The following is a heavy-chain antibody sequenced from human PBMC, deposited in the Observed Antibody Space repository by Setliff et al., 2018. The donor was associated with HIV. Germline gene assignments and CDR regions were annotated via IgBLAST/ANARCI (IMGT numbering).Heavy chain of an antibody. D-gene: IGHD3-9*01. CDR1: GDSISSGNYY. CDR2: IYSTGST. CDR3: TRDTGYILSGYRPHWYFDL. J-gene: IGHJ2*01. Sequence: KPSETLSLTCTFSGDSISSGNYYWSWIRQPAGKGLEWIGRIYSTGSTNYNPSLKSRVTIPSDTSKNLFSLKLTTVTAADAAVYYCTRDTGYILSGYRPHWYFDLWGRGTLVTVS. V-gene: IGHV4-61*02.